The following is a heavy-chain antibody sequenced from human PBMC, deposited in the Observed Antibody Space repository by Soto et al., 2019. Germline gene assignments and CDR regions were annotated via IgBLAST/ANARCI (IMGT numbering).Heavy chain of an antibody. CDR3: AKDSPLVVISHVAANYYYGMVV. Sequence: EVQLLESGGGLVQPGGSLRLSCAASGFTFSSYAMSWVRQAPGKGLEWVAAISGSGGSTYYADSVKGRVTISRDNAKNHLYLQMTSLRAEATAVYCCAKDSPLVVISHVAANYYYGMVVWGQGTSVTV. V-gene: IGHV3-23*01. CDR2: ISGSGGST. CDR1: GFTFSSYA. D-gene: IGHD3-22*01. J-gene: IGHJ6*02.